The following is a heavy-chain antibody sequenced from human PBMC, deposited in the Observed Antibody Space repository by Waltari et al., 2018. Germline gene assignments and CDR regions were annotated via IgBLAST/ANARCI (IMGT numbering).Heavy chain of an antibody. CDR1: GLTSFTHA. D-gene: IGHD1-20*01. V-gene: IGHV3-23*01. Sequence: EVQLLESGGGFVQPGGSLRLSCQASGLTSFTHAINWVRQAPGKGLGGVSSISVREATYYADSVKGRFTISRDYSDNTVYLQMDSLRADDTAVYFCAKPFYNWDDPLHSWGQGTPVTVSS. CDR2: ISVREAT. J-gene: IGHJ1*01. CDR3: AKPFYNWDDPLHS.